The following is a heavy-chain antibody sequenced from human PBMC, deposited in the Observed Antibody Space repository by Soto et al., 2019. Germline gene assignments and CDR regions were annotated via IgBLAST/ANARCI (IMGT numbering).Heavy chain of an antibody. D-gene: IGHD6-13*01. V-gene: IGHV1-8*01. CDR3: AGGVDRSSWGWCVP. J-gene: IGHJ5*02. CDR1: GYTFTSYD. Sequence: QVQLVQSGAEVKKPGASVKVSCKASGYTFTSYDINWVRQATGQGLEWMGWMNPNSGNTGYAQKCQGGATMSWNTTISTAYSELGSLRSEDTAVYYCAGGVDRSSWGWCVPWGKASLVTVSS. CDR2: MNPNSGNT.